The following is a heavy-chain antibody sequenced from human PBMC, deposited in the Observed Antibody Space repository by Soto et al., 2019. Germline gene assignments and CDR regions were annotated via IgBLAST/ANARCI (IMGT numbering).Heavy chain of an antibody. V-gene: IGHV3-23*01. D-gene: IGHD3-22*01. CDR1: GFTFGSYA. Sequence: GGSLRLSCAASGFTFGSYAMSWVRLAPGKGLEWVSVAGPSGSSTFYADSVRGRFTISRDNVENTLYLQMNSLRVADTALYFCARTYYYDSTGYYRTFDYWGQGTRVPVYS. CDR3: ARTYYYDSTGYYRTFDY. CDR2: AGPSGSST. J-gene: IGHJ4*02.